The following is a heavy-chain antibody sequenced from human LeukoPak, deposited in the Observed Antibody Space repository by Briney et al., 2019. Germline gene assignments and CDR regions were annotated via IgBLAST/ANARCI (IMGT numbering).Heavy chain of an antibody. V-gene: IGHV3-66*01. CDR1: GFTVSSNY. Sequence: VGSLRLSCAASGFTVSSNYMSWVRQAPGKGLEWVSVIYSGGSTYYADSVKGRFTISRDNSKNTLYLQMNSLRAEDTAVYYCARDDGDYGYFDYWGQGTLVTVSS. J-gene: IGHJ4*02. CDR3: ARDDGDYGYFDY. D-gene: IGHD4-17*01. CDR2: IYSGGST.